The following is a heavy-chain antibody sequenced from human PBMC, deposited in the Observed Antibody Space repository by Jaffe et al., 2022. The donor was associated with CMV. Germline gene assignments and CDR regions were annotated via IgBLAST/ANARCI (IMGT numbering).Heavy chain of an antibody. CDR2: IYNTGND. D-gene: IGHD4-17*01. CDR3: ATHTSTMTTRYFDS. V-gene: IGHV4-39*01. J-gene: IGHJ4*02. CDR1: GGSISGATSY. Sequence: HLQLQESGPGLVKSSETLSLTCSVSGGSISGATSYWAWVRQAPGKGLEWLGSIYNTGNDYYNPSLQRRATISVDTSKNQFSLKLTSATAADTAIYYCATHTSTMTTRYFDSWGQGTLVTVSS.